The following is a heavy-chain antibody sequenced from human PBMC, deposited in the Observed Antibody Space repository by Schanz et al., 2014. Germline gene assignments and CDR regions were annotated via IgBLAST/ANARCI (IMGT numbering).Heavy chain of an antibody. CDR1: GFNFSDYA. CDR2: ISGSGGST. J-gene: IGHJ4*02. CDR3: ARSRSGFYFDY. V-gene: IGHV3-23*01. D-gene: IGHD1-26*01. Sequence: EVQLLESGGGLVPPGGSLRLSCAASGFNFSDYAMCWVRQAPGKGLEWVSAISGSGGSTYYADSVKGRFTISRDNSKNTLYLQMNSLRAEDTAVYYCARSRSGFYFDYWGQGTLXTVSS.